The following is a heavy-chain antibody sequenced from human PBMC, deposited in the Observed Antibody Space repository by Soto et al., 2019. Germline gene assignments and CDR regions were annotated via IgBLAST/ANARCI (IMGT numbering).Heavy chain of an antibody. V-gene: IGHV5-51*01. D-gene: IGHD6-19*01. J-gene: IGHJ3*02. CDR1: GYNFASYW. CDR2: VYPGDSDI. Sequence: GESLKISCKGSGYNFASYWIGWVRQTPGKGLEWMGIVYPGDSDIRYSPSFQGQVSISADKSLGTAFLQWRSLKASDTAIYYCARQLRGQWLALASDAFDIWGQGTMVTVSS. CDR3: ARQLRGQWLALASDAFDI.